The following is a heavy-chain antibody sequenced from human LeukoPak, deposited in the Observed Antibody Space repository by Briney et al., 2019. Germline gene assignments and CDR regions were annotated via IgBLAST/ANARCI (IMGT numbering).Heavy chain of an antibody. V-gene: IGHV3-33*08. D-gene: IGHD2-8*01. CDR2: IWFDGKNE. J-gene: IGHJ6*02. CDR1: GFSVSSPGF. CDR3: ARDRHCANGVCHNSAGMDV. Sequence: GGSLRLSCAASGFSVSSPGFMFSSYSFHWVRQAPGKGLEWVADIWFDGKNEHFADSVKGRFTISRDNSKNTMYLQINSLRAEDTAVYYCARDRHCANGVCHNSAGMDVWGQGTTVTVSS.